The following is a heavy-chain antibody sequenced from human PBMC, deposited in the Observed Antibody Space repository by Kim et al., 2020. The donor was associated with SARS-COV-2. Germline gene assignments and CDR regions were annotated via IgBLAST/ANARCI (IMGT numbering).Heavy chain of an antibody. CDR3: ARVGSGGGYYYYYMDV. D-gene: IGHD3-3*01. Sequence: GGSLRLSCAASGFTVSSNYMSWVRQAPGKGLEWVSVIYSGGSTYYADSVKGRFTISRDNSKNTLYLQMNSLRAEDTAVYYCARVGSGGGYYYYYMDVWGKGTTVTVSS. J-gene: IGHJ6*03. CDR2: IYSGGST. CDR1: GFTVSSNY. V-gene: IGHV3-53*01.